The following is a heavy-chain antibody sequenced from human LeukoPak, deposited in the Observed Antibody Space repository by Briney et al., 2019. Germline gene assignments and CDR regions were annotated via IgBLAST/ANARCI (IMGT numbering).Heavy chain of an antibody. CDR3: AKDMTTVTARTTAHWYFDL. D-gene: IGHD4-11*01. V-gene: IGHV3-30*02. Sequence: PGGSLRLSCAASGFTFSSYWMSWVRQAPGKGLEWVAFIRYDGSNKYYADSVKGRFTISRDNSKNTLYLQMNSLRAEDTAVYYCAKDMTTVTARTTAHWYFDLWGRGTLVTVSS. J-gene: IGHJ2*01. CDR2: IRYDGSNK. CDR1: GFTFSSYW.